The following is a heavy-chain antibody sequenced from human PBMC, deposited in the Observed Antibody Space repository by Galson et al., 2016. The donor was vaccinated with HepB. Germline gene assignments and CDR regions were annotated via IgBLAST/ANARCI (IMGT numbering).Heavy chain of an antibody. Sequence: CAISGDSVSSNRAAWNWIRQSPSRGLEWLGRTYYRSKWYNDYAVSVKSRITINPDTSTNQFSLQLSSVTPEDTAVYYCAREPGHCTGNSCYSGGMDVWGQGTTVTVSS. CDR1: GDSVSSNRAA. CDR2: TYYRSKWYN. D-gene: IGHD2-15*01. V-gene: IGHV6-1*01. CDR3: AREPGHCTGNSCYSGGMDV. J-gene: IGHJ6*02.